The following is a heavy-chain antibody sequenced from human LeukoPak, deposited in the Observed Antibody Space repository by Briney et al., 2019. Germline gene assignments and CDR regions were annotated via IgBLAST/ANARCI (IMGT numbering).Heavy chain of an antibody. CDR3: ARDQGVRGVIKRAPDY. CDR1: GFTFSSYS. CDR2: ISSSSSYI. D-gene: IGHD3-10*01. V-gene: IGHV3-21*01. J-gene: IGHJ4*02. Sequence: GGSLRLSCAASGFTFSSYSMNWVRQAPGKGLEWVSSISSSSSYIYYADSVKGRFTISRDNAKNSLYLQMNSLRAEDTAVYYCARDQGVRGVIKRAPDYWGQGTLVTVSS.